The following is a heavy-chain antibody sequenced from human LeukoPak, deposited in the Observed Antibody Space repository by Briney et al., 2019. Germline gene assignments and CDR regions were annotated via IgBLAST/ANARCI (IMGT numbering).Heavy chain of an antibody. J-gene: IGHJ6*03. CDR1: GFTFSSYS. Sequence: PGGSLRLSCAASGFTFSSYSMNWVRQAPGKGLEWVSSISSSSSYIYYADSVKGRFTISRDNAKNSLYLQMNSLRAEDTAVYYCASAREGYYDFWSGYYYYYMDVWGKGTTVTVSS. V-gene: IGHV3-21*01. CDR2: ISSSSSYI. D-gene: IGHD3-3*01. CDR3: ASAREGYYDFWSGYYYYYMDV.